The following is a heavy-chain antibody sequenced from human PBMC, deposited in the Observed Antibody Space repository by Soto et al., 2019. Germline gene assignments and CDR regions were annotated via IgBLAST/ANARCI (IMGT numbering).Heavy chain of an antibody. CDR1: GYSFTSYW. Sequence: GESLKISCRGSGYSFTSYWIGWVRQMPGKGLEGIVLIYPGDSNTRYSPSFQGHVTISADKSINTAYLQWSSLKASDTAMYYWERLADIVVVTAATGGYYYGMDVWGQGTTVTVSS. CDR2: IYPGDSNT. D-gene: IGHD2-2*01. V-gene: IGHV5-51*01. CDR3: ERLADIVVVTAATGGYYYGMDV. J-gene: IGHJ6*02.